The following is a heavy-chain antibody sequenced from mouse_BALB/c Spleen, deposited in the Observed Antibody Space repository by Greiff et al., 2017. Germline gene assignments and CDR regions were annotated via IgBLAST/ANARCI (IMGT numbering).Heavy chain of an antibody. CDR3: ARGGVYGYYAMDY. D-gene: IGHD1-1*02. CDR2: INPYNDGT. J-gene: IGHJ4*01. Sequence: EVQLQESGPELVKPGASVKMSCKASGYTFTSYVMHWVKQKPGQGLEWIGYINPYNDGTKYNEKLKGKATLTSDKSSSTAYMELSSLTSEDSAVYYCARGGVYGYYAMDYWGQGTSVTVSS. CDR1: GYTFTSYV. V-gene: IGHV1-14*01.